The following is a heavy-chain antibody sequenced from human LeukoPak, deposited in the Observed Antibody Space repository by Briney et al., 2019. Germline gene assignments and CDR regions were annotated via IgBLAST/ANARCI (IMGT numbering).Heavy chain of an antibody. V-gene: IGHV4-59*01. D-gene: IGHD2-2*01. CDR1: GGSISSYY. Sequence: SETLSLACTVSGGSISSYYWSWLRQPPGKGLEWLGYIYYSGSTNYNPSLKSRVTISVDSTKILFSLKLSSVTAADTAVYYCAAPGSITQHAFDIWGQGTMVTVSS. CDR2: IYYSGST. CDR3: AAPGSITQHAFDI. J-gene: IGHJ3*02.